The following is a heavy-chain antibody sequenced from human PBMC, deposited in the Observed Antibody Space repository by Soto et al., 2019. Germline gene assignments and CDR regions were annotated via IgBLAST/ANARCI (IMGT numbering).Heavy chain of an antibody. CDR3: ARAATYYYPSGSGADY. V-gene: IGHV1-8*02. J-gene: IGHJ4*02. CDR1: GYMFTTYD. CDR2: MNPNTGHT. Sequence: GASVKVSCKASGYMFTTYDIMWVRQATGQGLEWVGGMNPNTGHTGYAQKFQGRVTMTRDPSISTAYMELSSLRSDDTAVYYCARAATYYYPSGSGADYWGQGTLVTVSS. D-gene: IGHD3-10*01.